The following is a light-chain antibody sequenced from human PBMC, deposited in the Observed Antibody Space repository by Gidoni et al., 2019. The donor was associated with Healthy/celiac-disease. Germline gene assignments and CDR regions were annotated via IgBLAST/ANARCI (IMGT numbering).Light chain of an antibody. V-gene: IGLV2-14*03. J-gene: IGLJ1*01. CDR2: DVS. Sequence: QPPLTQPAPVSGSPGQSTTISCTGTSSDVGGYNYVPWYQQHPGKAPKLMIYDVSNRPSGVSNRFSGSKSGNTASLTISGLQAEDEADYYCSSYTSSSNYVFGTGTKVTVL. CDR3: SSYTSSSNYV. CDR1: SSDVGGYNY.